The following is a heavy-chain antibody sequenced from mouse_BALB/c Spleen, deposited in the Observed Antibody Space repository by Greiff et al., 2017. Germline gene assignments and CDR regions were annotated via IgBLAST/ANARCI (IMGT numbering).Heavy chain of an antibody. D-gene: IGHD3-3*01. V-gene: IGHV2-6-7*01. CDR2: IWGDGST. J-gene: IGHJ4*01. CDR1: GFSLTGYG. Sequence: QVQLQQSGPGLVAPSQSLSITCTVSGFSLTGYGVNWVRQPPGKGLEWLGMIWGDGSTDYNSALKSRLSISKDNSTSQVFLKMNSRQTDDTARYYCGRDRGLYNAMDYWGQGTSGTVAA. CDR3: GRDRGLYNAMDY.